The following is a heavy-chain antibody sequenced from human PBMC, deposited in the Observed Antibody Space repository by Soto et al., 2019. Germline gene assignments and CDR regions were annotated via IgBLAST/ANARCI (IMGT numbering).Heavy chain of an antibody. Sequence: QVQLVQSGAEVKKPGASVKVSCKASGYTFTGYYMHWVRQAPGQGLEWMGWINTNSGGTNYAQKFQGRVTMTRDTSISTAYMELSRVRTDDTAVYYCARSTIVVVITTLKSSGFGGEWFDPWGQGTLVTVSS. J-gene: IGHJ5*02. CDR3: ARSTIVVVITTLKSSGFGGEWFDP. CDR2: INTNSGGT. CDR1: GYTFTGYY. V-gene: IGHV1-2*02. D-gene: IGHD3-22*01.